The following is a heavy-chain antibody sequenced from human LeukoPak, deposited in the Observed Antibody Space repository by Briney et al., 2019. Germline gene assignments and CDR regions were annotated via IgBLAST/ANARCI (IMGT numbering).Heavy chain of an antibody. Sequence: GGSLRLSCAASGFTFSDYTMNWVRQAPGKGLEWVSSIGSVTTYIYYADSVKGRFTISRDNAKNSLSLQMNSLRADDTAVYYCARVAGWELQSDASDLWGQGTMVTVSS. CDR3: ARVAGWELQSDASDL. D-gene: IGHD1-26*01. J-gene: IGHJ3*01. CDR2: IGSVTTYI. CDR1: GFTFSDYT. V-gene: IGHV3-21*01.